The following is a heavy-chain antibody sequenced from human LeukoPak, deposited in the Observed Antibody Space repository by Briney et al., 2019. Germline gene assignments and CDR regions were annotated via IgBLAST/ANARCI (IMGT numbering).Heavy chain of an antibody. CDR2: ISAYNGNT. D-gene: IGHD5-18*01. V-gene: IGHV1-18*01. CDR1: GYTFTSYG. J-gene: IGHJ6*02. CDR3: ASWGAAMDYYYGMDV. Sequence: ASVKVSCKASGYTFTSYGISWVRQAPGQGLEWMGWISAYNGNTNDAQKLQGRVTMTTDTSTSTAYMELRSLRSDDTAVYYCASWGAAMDYYYGMDVWGQGTTVTVSS.